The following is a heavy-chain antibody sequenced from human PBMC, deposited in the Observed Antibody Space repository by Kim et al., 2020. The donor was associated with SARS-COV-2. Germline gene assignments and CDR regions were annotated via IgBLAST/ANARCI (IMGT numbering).Heavy chain of an antibody. V-gene: IGHV4-39*01. CDR1: GGSISSSSYY. CDR3: ARHLADYGDYFTYYFDY. D-gene: IGHD4-17*01. Sequence: SETLSLTCTVSGGSISSSSYYWGWIRQPPGKGLEWIGSIYYSGSTYYNPSLKSRVTISVDTSKNQFSLKLSSVTAADTAVYYCARHLADYGDYFTYYFDYWGQGTLVTVSS. J-gene: IGHJ4*02. CDR2: IYYSGST.